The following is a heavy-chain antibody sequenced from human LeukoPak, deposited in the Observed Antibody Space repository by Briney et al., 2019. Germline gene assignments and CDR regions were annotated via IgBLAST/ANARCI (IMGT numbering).Heavy chain of an antibody. J-gene: IGHJ4*02. V-gene: IGHV6-1*01. CDR2: TYYRSKWYR. CDR1: GDSLSSDGVA. Sequence: SQTLSLTCVISGDSLSSDGVAWNWIRQSPSRGLEWLGRTYYRSKWYRDYVESVKSRISINADTSKNHFTLQLTSVTFDDTAVYYCARGRQSAFDYWGQGGLVIVTS. CDR3: ARGRQSAFDY. D-gene: IGHD3-3*01.